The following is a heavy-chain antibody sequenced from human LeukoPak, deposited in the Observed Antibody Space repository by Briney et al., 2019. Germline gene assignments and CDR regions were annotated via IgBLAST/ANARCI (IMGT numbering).Heavy chain of an antibody. CDR2: ISFNGGSM. Sequence: GGSLRLSCAASGFTFDDYAMHWVRQVPGKGLEGVSGISFNGGSMGHADSVKGRFTISRDNAQNSLNLQMNSLRSEDTALYYCAKSTTPGIAGAGLDYWGQGTLVIVSS. J-gene: IGHJ4*02. D-gene: IGHD6-19*01. CDR1: GFTFDDYA. V-gene: IGHV3-9*01. CDR3: AKSTTPGIAGAGLDY.